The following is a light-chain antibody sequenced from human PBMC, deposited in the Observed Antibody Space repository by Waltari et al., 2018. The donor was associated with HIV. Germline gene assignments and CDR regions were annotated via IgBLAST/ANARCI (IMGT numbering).Light chain of an antibody. CDR2: ANN. J-gene: IGLJ1*01. V-gene: IGLV6-57*01. CDR3: QSHDNKIFYV. Sequence: NFILTQPHSVSESPGKTVTISCTRTSGNIASRYVQWYQQRPGSSPTTVIYANNQRPSGFPDRFSGSIDSSSNSASLTISGLRTEDEADYYCQSHDNKIFYVFGGGTYVTVL. CDR1: SGNIASRY.